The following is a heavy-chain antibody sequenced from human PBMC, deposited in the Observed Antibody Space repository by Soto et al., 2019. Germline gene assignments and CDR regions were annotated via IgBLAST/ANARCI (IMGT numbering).Heavy chain of an antibody. CDR3: ARDFERSAIGP. D-gene: IGHD3-9*01. V-gene: IGHV4-59*12. CDR2: IAYSGDT. J-gene: IGHJ5*02. Sequence: TLSLTCTVSGDSMSSYYWFWIRKHPGKGLEWIGYIAYSGDTYYNPSLRSRVTISADTSENKFSLTLKSVTAADTAVYFCARDFERSAIGPWGQGTSVTVSS. CDR1: GDSMSSYY.